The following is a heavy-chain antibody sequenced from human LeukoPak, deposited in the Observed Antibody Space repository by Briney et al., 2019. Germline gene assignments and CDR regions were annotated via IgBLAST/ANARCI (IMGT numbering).Heavy chain of an antibody. D-gene: IGHD3-3*01. V-gene: IGHV3-7*03. CDR2: IKLDGSEK. J-gene: IGHJ4*02. CDR1: GFIFGKYW. CDR3: ARDQYDTWSRRGNFDS. Sequence: GGSLRLSCVASGFIFGKYWMSWVRQAPGKGLEWVANIKLDGSEKNYVDSVKGRFTISRDNTKNSLYLQMNSLRADDTAVFYCARDQYDTWSRRGNFDSWGQGTLVIVSS.